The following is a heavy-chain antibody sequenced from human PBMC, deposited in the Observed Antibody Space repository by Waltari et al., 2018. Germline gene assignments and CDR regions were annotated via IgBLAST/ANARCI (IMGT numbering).Heavy chain of an antibody. CDR2: IHYSGNT. Sequence: QLQLQESGPRLVRPSETLSLTCTVSGGSISSTTYSWAWLRPTPGKGLEWIGYIHYSGNTYYNPSLRSRVTISVDTSKNQFSLNLRSVTAADTAVYYCARRVVTTGGVDYWGQGTLVTVSS. CDR3: ARRVVTTGGVDY. D-gene: IGHD2-21*02. V-gene: IGHV4-39*07. J-gene: IGHJ4*02. CDR1: GGSISSTTYS.